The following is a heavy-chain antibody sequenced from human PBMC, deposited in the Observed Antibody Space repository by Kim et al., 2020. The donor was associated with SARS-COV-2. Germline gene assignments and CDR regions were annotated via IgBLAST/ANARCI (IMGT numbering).Heavy chain of an antibody. V-gene: IGHV3-53*01. CDR3: ARESRYYDSSGYLVFDY. Sequence: GGSLRLSCAASGFTVSSNYMSWVRQAPGKGLEWVSVIYSGGSTYYADSVKGRFTISRDNSKNTLYLQMNSLRAEDTAVYYCARESRYYDSSGYLVFDYWGQGTLVTVSS. D-gene: IGHD3-22*01. CDR1: GFTVSSNY. CDR2: IYSGGST. J-gene: IGHJ4*02.